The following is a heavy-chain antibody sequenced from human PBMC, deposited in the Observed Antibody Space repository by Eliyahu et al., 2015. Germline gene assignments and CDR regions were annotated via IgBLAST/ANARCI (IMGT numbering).Heavy chain of an antibody. CDR2: ISSSGSTI. D-gene: IGHD6-19*01. CDR1: GFTFSSYE. CDR3: ARIAVLRGYFDY. V-gene: IGHV3-48*03. Sequence: EVQLVESGGGLVQPGGSLRLSCAASGFTFSSYEMNWVRQAPGKGLEGVSYISSSGSTIYYADSVKGRFTISRDNAKNSLYLQMNSLRAEDKAVYYCARIAVLRGYFDYWGQGTLVTVSS. J-gene: IGHJ4*02.